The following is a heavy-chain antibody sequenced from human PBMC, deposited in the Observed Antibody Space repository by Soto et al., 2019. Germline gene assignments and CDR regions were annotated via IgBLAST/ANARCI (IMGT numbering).Heavy chain of an antibody. Sequence: EVQLVESGGGLVQPGGSLRLSCAASGFTFSSYWMHWVRQAPGKGLVWVSRINSDGSSTSYADSVKGRFTISRDNAKNTLYLQMHSLRAEDTAVYYCARDHGDIVVVVAATNDLDYWGQGTLVTVSS. CDR2: INSDGSST. CDR3: ARDHGDIVVVVAATNDLDY. CDR1: GFTFSSYW. D-gene: IGHD2-15*01. J-gene: IGHJ4*02. V-gene: IGHV3-74*01.